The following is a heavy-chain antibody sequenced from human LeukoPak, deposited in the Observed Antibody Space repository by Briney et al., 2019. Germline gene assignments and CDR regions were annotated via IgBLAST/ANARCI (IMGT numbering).Heavy chain of an antibody. CDR3: AKGRVNTAMASAFDY. V-gene: IGHV3-21*04. J-gene: IGHJ4*02. Sequence: GGSLRLSCAASGFTFNVYNMIWVRQAPGKGLEWVSSISTSSSYIYYADSVKGRFTISRDNAKKSLYLQMNSLRAEDTALYYCAKGRVNTAMASAFDYWGQGTLVTVSS. CDR1: GFTFNVYN. D-gene: IGHD5-18*01. CDR2: ISTSSSYI.